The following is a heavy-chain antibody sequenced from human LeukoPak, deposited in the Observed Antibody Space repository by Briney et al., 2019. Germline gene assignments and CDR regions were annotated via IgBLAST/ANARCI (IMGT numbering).Heavy chain of an antibody. CDR2: IYYSGST. J-gene: IGHJ6*02. D-gene: IGHD2-15*01. CDR1: GGSNSSGDYY. Sequence: SETLSLTCTVSGGSNSSGDYYWSWIRQPPGKGLEWIGYIYYSGSTYYNPSLKSRVTISVDTSKNQFSLKLSSVTAADTAVYYCARDRVALYGMNVWGQGTTVTVSS. V-gene: IGHV4-30-4*01. CDR3: ARDRVALYGMNV.